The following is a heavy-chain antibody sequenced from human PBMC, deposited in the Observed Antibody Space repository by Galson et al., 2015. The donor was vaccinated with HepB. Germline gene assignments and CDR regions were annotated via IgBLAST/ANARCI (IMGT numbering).Heavy chain of an antibody. CDR2: ISGSGGST. Sequence: LRLSCPASGFTFRSYAMSWVRQAPGKGLEWVSTISGSGGSTYYADSVKGRFTISRDNSKNTVYLQMNSPRAEDTAVYYCAKERGADGSVVDYWGQGTLVTVSS. V-gene: IGHV3-23*01. CDR1: GFTFRSYA. J-gene: IGHJ4*02. CDR3: AKERGADGSVVDY. D-gene: IGHD5-24*01.